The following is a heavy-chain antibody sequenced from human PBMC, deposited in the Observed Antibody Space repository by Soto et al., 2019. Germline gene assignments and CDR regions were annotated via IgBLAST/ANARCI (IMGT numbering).Heavy chain of an antibody. CDR2: ISAYNGNT. V-gene: IGHV1-18*01. CDR3: ARDHFQTTVTGAFDI. Sequence: QVQLVQSGAEVKKPGASVKVSCKASGYTFTSYGISWVRQAPGQGLEWMGWISAYNGNTNYAQKLQGRVTMTTDTSXXTAYMELRSLRSDDTAVYYCARDHFQTTVTGAFDIWGQGTMVTVSS. CDR1: GYTFTSYG. J-gene: IGHJ3*02. D-gene: IGHD4-17*01.